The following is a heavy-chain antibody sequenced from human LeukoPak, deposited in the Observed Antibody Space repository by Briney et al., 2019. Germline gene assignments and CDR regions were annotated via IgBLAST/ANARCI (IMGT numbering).Heavy chain of an antibody. J-gene: IGHJ4*02. CDR1: GFTFISYA. CDR3: AKDEDTSGKNY. V-gene: IGHV3-23*01. Sequence: PGGSLRLSCAASGFTFISYAMCWVRPAPGKGLEWVRSVSGSGDSTYYADGGKGRSTITRDNSKNTQKQQMNSLRADDTAVDCGAKDEDTSGKNYWGEETLVTVSS. CDR2: VSGSGDST. D-gene: IGHD4-23*01.